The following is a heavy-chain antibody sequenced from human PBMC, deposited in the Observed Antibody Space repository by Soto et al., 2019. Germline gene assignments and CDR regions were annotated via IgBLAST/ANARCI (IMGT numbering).Heavy chain of an antibody. D-gene: IGHD2-21*01. CDR2: INHSGST. CDR3: ARDKIAGRFDY. J-gene: IGHJ4*02. V-gene: IGHV4-34*01. CDR1: GGSFSGYY. Sequence: QVRLQQWGAGLLKPSETLSLTCAVYGGSFSGYYWTWIRQPPATGLEWNGEINHSGSTNYNPSLKSRVTISVDTSKTQFSLKLTSVTAADSAVYYCARDKIAGRFDYWGQGNLVTVSS.